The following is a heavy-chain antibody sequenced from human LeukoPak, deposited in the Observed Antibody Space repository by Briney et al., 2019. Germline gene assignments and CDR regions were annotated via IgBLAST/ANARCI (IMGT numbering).Heavy chain of an antibody. CDR3: AGGQMFTSGGFES. J-gene: IGHJ4*02. V-gene: IGHV3-53*01. CDR2: LYPAGDT. Sequence: GGSLRLSCAASGFSVSSKYMRWVRQAPGKGLEWVSVLYPAGDTYYADSVKGRFTISRDNSKNTLSLQMNSLRPDDTALYYCAGGQMFTSGGFESWGQGALVTVSS. D-gene: IGHD6-19*01. CDR1: GFSVSSKY.